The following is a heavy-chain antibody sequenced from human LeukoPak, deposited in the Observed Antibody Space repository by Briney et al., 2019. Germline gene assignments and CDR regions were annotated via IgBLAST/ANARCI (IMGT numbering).Heavy chain of an antibody. J-gene: IGHJ4*02. D-gene: IGHD1-26*01. CDR2: IYHSGST. Sequence: SETLSLTCTVSGYSISSGYYWGWIRQPPGKGLEWIGSIYHSGSTYYNPSLKSRVTISVDTSKNQFPLKLSSVTAADTAVYYCARRNIVGAWVFDYWGQGTLVTVSS. V-gene: IGHV4-38-2*02. CDR1: GYSISSGYY. CDR3: ARRNIVGAWVFDY.